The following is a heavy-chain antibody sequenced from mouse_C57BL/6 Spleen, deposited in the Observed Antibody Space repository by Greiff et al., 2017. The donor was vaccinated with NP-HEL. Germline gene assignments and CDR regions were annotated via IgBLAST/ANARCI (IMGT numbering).Heavy chain of an antibody. CDR3: ARFYYGSTHAMDY. CDR1: GYTFTSYW. CDR2: IYPSDSET. V-gene: IGHV1-61*01. J-gene: IGHJ4*01. Sequence: VQLQQPGAELVRPGSSVKLSCKASGYTFTSYWMDWVKQRPGQGLEWIGNIYPSDSETHYNQKFKDKATLTVDKSSSTAYMQLSSLTSEDSAVYYCARFYYGSTHAMDYWGQGTSVTVSS. D-gene: IGHD1-1*01.